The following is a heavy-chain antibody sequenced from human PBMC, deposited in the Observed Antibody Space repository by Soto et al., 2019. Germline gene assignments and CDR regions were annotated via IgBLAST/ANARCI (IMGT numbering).Heavy chain of an antibody. CDR3: VGGVLAYCGGDCYIEYFQH. CDR1: GGTFSSYA. CDR2: IIPILGTA. V-gene: IGHV1-69*13. Sequence: SVKVSCKASGGTFSSYAISWVRQAPGQGLEWMGGIIPILGTANYAQKFQGRVTITADESTSTAYMELSSLRSEDTAVYYCVGGVLAYCGGDCYIEYFQHWGQGTLVTVSS. J-gene: IGHJ1*01. D-gene: IGHD2-21*02.